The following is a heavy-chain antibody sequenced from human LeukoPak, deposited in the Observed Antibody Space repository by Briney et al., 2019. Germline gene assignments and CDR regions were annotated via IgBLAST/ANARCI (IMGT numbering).Heavy chain of an antibody. D-gene: IGHD3-10*02. V-gene: IGHV1-46*01. Sequence: GASVKVSCEASGYTFTSYYMHWVRQAPGQGLEWMGIINPSGGSTSYAQKFQGRVTMTRDTSTSTVYMELSSLRAEDTAVYYCAELGITMIGGVWGKGTTVTISS. J-gene: IGHJ6*04. CDR1: GYTFTSYY. CDR2: INPSGGST. CDR3: AELGITMIGGV.